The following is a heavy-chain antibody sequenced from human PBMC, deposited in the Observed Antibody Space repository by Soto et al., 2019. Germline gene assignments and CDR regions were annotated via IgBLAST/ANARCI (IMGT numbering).Heavy chain of an antibody. V-gene: IGHV3-21*01. CDR2: ISSSSNYI. J-gene: IGHJ5*02. CDR1: GFTFSSYS. CDR3: ARDRAMVRGAFWFDP. D-gene: IGHD3-10*01. Sequence: GGSLRLSCAASGFTFSSYSMNWVRQAPGKGLEWVSSISSSSNYIYYADSVKGRFTISRDNAKNSLYLQMNSLRAEDTAVYYCARDRAMVRGAFWFDPWGQEPWSPSPQ.